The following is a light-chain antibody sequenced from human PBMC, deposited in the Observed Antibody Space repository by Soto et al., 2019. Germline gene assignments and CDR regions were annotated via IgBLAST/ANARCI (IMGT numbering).Light chain of an antibody. V-gene: IGKV1-5*03. CDR1: YNIDNW. Sequence: DIPMTQSPSTLSASVGDRVTITCRASYNIDNWLAWFQQKPGKAPKLLIYKASTVESGVPSRFSGSGSGTEFTLTISSLQTDDFASYYCLHYSTYPLTFGGGTRVDI. J-gene: IGKJ4*01. CDR2: KAS. CDR3: LHYSTYPLT.